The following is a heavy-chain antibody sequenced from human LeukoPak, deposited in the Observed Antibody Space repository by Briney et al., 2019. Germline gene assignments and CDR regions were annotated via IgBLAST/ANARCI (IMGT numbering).Heavy chain of an antibody. Sequence: PGGSLRLSCAASGFTFSSYAMSWVRQAPGKGLEWVSGISGSGDNTYYADSVKGRFTISRDNSKNTLYLQMNSLRAEDTALYYCARVVYDFWSAYDYWGQGTLVTVSS. CDR1: GFTFSSYA. D-gene: IGHD3-3*01. CDR3: ARVVYDFWSAYDY. CDR2: ISGSGDNT. V-gene: IGHV3-23*01. J-gene: IGHJ4*02.